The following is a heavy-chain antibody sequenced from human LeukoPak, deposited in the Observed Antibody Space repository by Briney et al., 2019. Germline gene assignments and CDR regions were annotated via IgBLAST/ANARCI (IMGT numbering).Heavy chain of an antibody. CDR3: ARCSGAYSNYYYYGMDV. D-gene: IGHD3-10*02. V-gene: IGHV1-18*01. CDR2: ISAYNGNT. CDR1: GYTFTSYG. J-gene: IGHJ6*02. Sequence: VASVKVSCKASGYTFTSYGISWVRQAPGQGLEWMGWISAYNGNTNYAQKLQGRVIMTTDTSTSTAYMELRSLRSDDTAVYYCARCSGAYSNYYYYGMDVWGQGTTVTVSS.